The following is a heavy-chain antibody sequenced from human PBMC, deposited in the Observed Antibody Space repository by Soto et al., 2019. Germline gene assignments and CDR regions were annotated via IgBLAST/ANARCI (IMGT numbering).Heavy chain of an antibody. J-gene: IGHJ4*02. CDR2: ISSNGGST. Sequence: GGSLRLSCAASGFTFSSYAMHWVRQAPGKGLEYVSAISSNGGSTYYANSVKGRFTISRDNSKNTLYLQMGSLRAEDMAVYYCARVGYSSSWSDYYFDYWGQGTLVTVSS. D-gene: IGHD6-13*01. CDR1: GFTFSSYA. CDR3: ARVGYSSSWSDYYFDY. V-gene: IGHV3-64*01.